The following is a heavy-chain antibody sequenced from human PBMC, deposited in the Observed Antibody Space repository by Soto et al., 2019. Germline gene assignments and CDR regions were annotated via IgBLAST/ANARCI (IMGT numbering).Heavy chain of an antibody. CDR1: GDSVSSNSAA. V-gene: IGHV6-1*01. D-gene: IGHD6-13*01. J-gene: IGHJ5*02. CDR3: ARDRIAAAGKANWFDP. Sequence: SQTLSLTCAIPGDSVSSNSAAWNWIRQSPSRGLEWLGRTYYRSKWYNDYAVSVKSRITINPDTSKNQFSLQLNSVTPEDTAVYYCARDRIAAAGKANWFDPWGQGTLVTVSS. CDR2: TYYRSKWYN.